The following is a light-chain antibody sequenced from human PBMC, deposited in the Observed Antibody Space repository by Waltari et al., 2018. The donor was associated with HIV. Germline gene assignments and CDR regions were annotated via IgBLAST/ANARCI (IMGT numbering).Light chain of an antibody. J-gene: IGKJ3*01. CDR2: VAS. CDR1: QSISSN. CDR3: QQRDNWPPLAT. V-gene: IGKV3-11*01. Sequence: EIVLTQSPATLSLSPGERATLSCRASQSISSNLAWYQRNPGQAPRLLIYVASNRATGIPVRFSGSGSGTDFTLTISSLEPEDFAVYYCQQRDNWPPLATFGPGTKVDI.